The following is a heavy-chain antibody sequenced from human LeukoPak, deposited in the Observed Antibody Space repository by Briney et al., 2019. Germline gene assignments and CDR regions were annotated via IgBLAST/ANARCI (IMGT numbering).Heavy chain of an antibody. CDR2: IIPIFGTA. J-gene: IGHJ4*02. CDR3: ARGYGGNSFYFDY. CDR1: GYTFTGHA. D-gene: IGHD4-23*01. V-gene: IGHV1-69*05. Sequence: SVKVSCKASGYTFTGHAMNWVRQAPGQGPEWMGGIIPIFGTANYAQKFQGRVTMTRDTSTSTVYMELSSLRSEDTAVYYCARGYGGNSFYFDYWGQGTLVTVSS.